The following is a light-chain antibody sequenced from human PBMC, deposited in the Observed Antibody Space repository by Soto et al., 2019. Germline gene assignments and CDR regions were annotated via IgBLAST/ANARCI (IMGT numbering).Light chain of an antibody. J-gene: IGKJ1*01. CDR1: QSISSW. CDR2: DAS. Sequence: DIQMTQSPSTLPASVGDRVTITFRASQSISSWLAWYQHKPGRAPKLLIYDASSLESGVPSRFSGSGSGTEFTLTISSLQPDDFATYYCQQYNIYSRTFGQGTKV. CDR3: QQYNIYSRT. V-gene: IGKV1-5*01.